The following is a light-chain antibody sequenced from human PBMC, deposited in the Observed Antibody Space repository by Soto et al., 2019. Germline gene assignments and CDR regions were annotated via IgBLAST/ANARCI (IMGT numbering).Light chain of an antibody. CDR1: QSVSSNY. J-gene: IGKJ5*01. V-gene: IGKV3-20*01. CDR2: YAS. Sequence: EIVLTQSPGTLSLSPGERATLSCRASQSVSSNYLAWYQQKPGQAPRLLLYYASRRATVIPDRFSGSGSGTGVTLTISRLEPEDFAVDYWQQYGRSPPSIFGEGTRLEIK. CDR3: QQYGRSPPSI.